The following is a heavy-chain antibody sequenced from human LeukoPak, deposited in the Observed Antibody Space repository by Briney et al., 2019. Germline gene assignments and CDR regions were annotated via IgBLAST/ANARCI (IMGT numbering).Heavy chain of an antibody. CDR1: GGSISSSSYY. V-gene: IGHV4-39*01. CDR2: IYYSGSS. D-gene: IGHD2-2*01. J-gene: IGHJ6*02. CDR3: ARELGYCSSTSCYGGGYYYYYGMDV. Sequence: SETLSLTCTVSGGSISSSSYYWGWIGQPPGKGLERIGSIYYSGSSYYNPSLKSRVTISVDTSKNQFSLKLSSVTAADTAVYYCARELGYCSSTSCYGGGYYYYYGMDVWGRGTTVTVSS.